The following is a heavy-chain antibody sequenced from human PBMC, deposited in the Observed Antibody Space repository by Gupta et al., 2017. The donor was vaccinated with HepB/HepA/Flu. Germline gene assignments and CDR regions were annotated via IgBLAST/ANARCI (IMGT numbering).Heavy chain of an antibody. CDR2: IWDDGSKK. Sequence: QVQLVEAGGGGVQPGRSLTLSCAASGSTFSRSGMHWVRPAPGKGLEWVAMIWDDGSKKYYADSVKGRFTISRDNSKNTLHLQMNSLRAEDTAVYYCASGYCNNGVCYSLDYWGQGTLVTVSS. D-gene: IGHD2-8*01. V-gene: IGHV3-33*01. CDR1: GSTFSRSG. CDR3: ASGYCNNGVCYSLDY. J-gene: IGHJ4*02.